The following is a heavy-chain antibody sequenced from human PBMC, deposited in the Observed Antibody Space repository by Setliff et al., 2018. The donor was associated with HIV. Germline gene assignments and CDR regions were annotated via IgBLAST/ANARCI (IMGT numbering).Heavy chain of an antibody. CDR2: IYYSGGT. Sequence: SETLSLTCTDSGGSITSGGFYWSWIRQYPQKGLEWIGYIYYSGGTYYNPSLKSRVTTSVDTSKNQFSLKLSSVTAADTAVHYCARGDAMTSLGAFDIWGQGTMVTVSS. J-gene: IGHJ3*02. D-gene: IGHD2-2*01. V-gene: IGHV4-31*03. CDR3: ARGDAMTSLGAFDI. CDR1: GGSITSGGFY.